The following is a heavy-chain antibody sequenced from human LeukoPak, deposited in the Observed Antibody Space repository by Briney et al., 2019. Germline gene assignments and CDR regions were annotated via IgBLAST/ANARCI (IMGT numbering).Heavy chain of an antibody. Sequence: GGSLRLSCAASGFTFSSYSMNWVRQAPGKGLEWVSSISSSGSYIYYADSVKGRFTISRDNAKNSLYLQRNSLRAEDTAVYYCAREHNGSGTYCDYWGQGTLVTVSS. CDR2: ISSSGSYI. CDR3: AREHNGSGTYCDY. CDR1: GFTFSSYS. J-gene: IGHJ4*02. D-gene: IGHD3-10*01. V-gene: IGHV3-21*01.